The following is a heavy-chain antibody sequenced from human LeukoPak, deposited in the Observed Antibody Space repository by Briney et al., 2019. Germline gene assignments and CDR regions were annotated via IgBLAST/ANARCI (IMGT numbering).Heavy chain of an antibody. J-gene: IGHJ4*02. CDR1: GYSFSTYW. D-gene: IGHD5-24*01. Sequence: GESLKISCKGSGYSFSTYWIAWVHQMPWKGLERMGIIYPGDSHTRYSPSFEGHVTISADGAITTAHLQRSSLKASDTAMYYCARPKGDGYNNYPYWFDYWGQGTLVTVSS. CDR3: ARPKGDGYNNYPYWFDY. CDR2: IYPGDSHT. V-gene: IGHV5-51*07.